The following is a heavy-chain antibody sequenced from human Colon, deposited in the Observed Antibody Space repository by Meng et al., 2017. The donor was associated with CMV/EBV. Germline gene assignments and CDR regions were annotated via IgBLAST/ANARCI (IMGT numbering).Heavy chain of an antibody. CDR1: GFTFSSYS. CDR3: ASRAVAGGI. V-gene: IGHV3-21*01. D-gene: IGHD6-19*01. J-gene: IGHJ3*02. CDR2: ISSSSSYI. Sequence: GESLKISCAASGFTFSSYSMNWVRQAPGKGLEWVSSISSSSSYIYYADSVKGRFTISRDNAKNSLYLQMNSLRAEDTAVYYCASRAVAGGIWGQGTKVTVSS.